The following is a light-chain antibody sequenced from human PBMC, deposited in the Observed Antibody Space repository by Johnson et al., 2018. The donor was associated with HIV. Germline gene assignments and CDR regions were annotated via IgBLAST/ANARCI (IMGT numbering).Light chain of an antibody. Sequence: QSVLTQPPSVSAAPGQKVTISCSGSSSNIGNNYVSWYQQLPGTAPKLLIYDNNKRPSGIPDRLSGSKSGTSATLGVTGLQTGDEADYYCGTWDNSLSIGYAFGTGTKVTVL. CDR3: GTWDNSLSIGYA. CDR2: DNN. J-gene: IGLJ1*01. CDR1: SSNIGNNY. V-gene: IGLV1-51*01.